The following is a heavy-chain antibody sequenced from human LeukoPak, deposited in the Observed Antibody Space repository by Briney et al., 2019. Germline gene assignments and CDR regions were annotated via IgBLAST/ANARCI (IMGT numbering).Heavy chain of an antibody. Sequence: ASVKVSCKASGYTFTSYGIVWVRQAPGQGLEWMGGISAYNGNTIYAQKLQGRVTMTTDTSTTTAYMELRSLRSDDTAVYYCARDMITFTGGLDENFDYWGQGTLVTVSS. J-gene: IGHJ4*02. CDR3: ARDMITFTGGLDENFDY. V-gene: IGHV1-18*01. CDR2: ISAYNGNT. CDR1: GYTFTSYG. D-gene: IGHD3-16*01.